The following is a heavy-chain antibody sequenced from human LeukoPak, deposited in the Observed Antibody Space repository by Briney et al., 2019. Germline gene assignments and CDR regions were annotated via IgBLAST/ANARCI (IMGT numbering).Heavy chain of an antibody. CDR1: GFTFSSYS. V-gene: IGHV3-48*01. CDR3: ARENYDFWSGYPNY. J-gene: IGHJ4*02. Sequence: PGGSLRLSCAASGFTFSSYSMNWVRQAPGKGLEWVSYISSSSSTIYYADSVKGRFTISRDNAKNSLYLQMNSLRAEDTAVYYCARENYDFWSGYPNYWGQGTLVTVSS. CDR2: ISSSSSTI. D-gene: IGHD3-3*01.